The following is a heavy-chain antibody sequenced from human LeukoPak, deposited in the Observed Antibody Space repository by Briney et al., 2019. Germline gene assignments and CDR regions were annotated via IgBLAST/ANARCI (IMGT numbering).Heavy chain of an antibody. Sequence: PGGSLRLSCAASVFSVTSYYMSWVRQAPWKGLEWVSVIYSGDNTHYADSVKGRFTISRDNSKNTLYLQMNSLRAEDTAVYYCAKRPVTGGHFDYWGQGTLVTVSS. CDR3: AKRPVTGGHFDY. D-gene: IGHD7-27*01. V-gene: IGHV3-53*01. CDR1: VFSVTSYY. J-gene: IGHJ4*02. CDR2: IYSGDNT.